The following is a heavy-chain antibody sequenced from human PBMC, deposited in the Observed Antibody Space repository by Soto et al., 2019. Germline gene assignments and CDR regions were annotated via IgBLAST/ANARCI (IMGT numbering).Heavy chain of an antibody. CDR3: AKEDYETDLDY. Sequence: PGGSLRLSCSASGFTFSSYAMHWVRQAPGKGLEYVSAISSNGGSTYYADSVKGRFTISRDNSKNTLYLQMNSLRAEDTAVYYCAKEDYETDLDYWGQGTLVTVSS. D-gene: IGHD4-17*01. CDR2: ISSNGGST. CDR1: GFTFSSYA. V-gene: IGHV3-64*04. J-gene: IGHJ4*02.